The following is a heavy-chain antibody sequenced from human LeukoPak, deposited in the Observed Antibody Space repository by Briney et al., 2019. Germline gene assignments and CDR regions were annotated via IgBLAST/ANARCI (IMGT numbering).Heavy chain of an antibody. CDR2: IYYSGST. Sequence: SETLSLTCTVSGGSISSYYWSWIRQPPGEGLEWIGYIYYSGSTNYNPSLKSRVTISVDTSKSQFSLKLSSVTAADTAVYYCARGILTTSFDYWGQGTLVTVSS. D-gene: IGHD3-16*01. J-gene: IGHJ4*02. V-gene: IGHV4-59*01. CDR3: ARGILTTSFDY. CDR1: GGSISSYY.